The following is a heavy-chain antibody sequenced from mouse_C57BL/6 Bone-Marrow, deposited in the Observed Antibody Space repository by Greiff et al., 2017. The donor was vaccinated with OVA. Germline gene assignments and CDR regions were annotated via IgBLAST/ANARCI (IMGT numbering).Heavy chain of an antibody. D-gene: IGHD2-2*01. V-gene: IGHV1-64*01. CDR3: TTGYDEGYYYAMDY. Sequence: QVQLQQPGAELVKPGASVKLSCKASGYTFTSYWMHWVKQRPGQGLEWIGMIHPNSGSTNYNEKFKSKATLTVDKSSSTAYMQLSSLTSEDSAVYYCTTGYDEGYYYAMDYWGQGTSVTVSS. CDR2: IHPNSGST. J-gene: IGHJ4*01. CDR1: GYTFTSYW.